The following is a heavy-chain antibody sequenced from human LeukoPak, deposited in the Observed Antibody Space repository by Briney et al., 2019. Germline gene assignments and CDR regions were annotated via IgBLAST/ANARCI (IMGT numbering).Heavy chain of an antibody. CDR1: GGSISSYY. CDR3: ARDYSSSSYAFDI. D-gene: IGHD6-6*01. Sequence: SETLSLTCPVSGGSISSYYWSWIRPPAGKGLEWIGRIYTSGSTNYNPSLKSRVTMSVDTSKNQFSLKLSSVTAADTAVYYCARDYSSSSYAFDIWGQGTMVTVSS. CDR2: IYTSGST. J-gene: IGHJ3*02. V-gene: IGHV4-4*07.